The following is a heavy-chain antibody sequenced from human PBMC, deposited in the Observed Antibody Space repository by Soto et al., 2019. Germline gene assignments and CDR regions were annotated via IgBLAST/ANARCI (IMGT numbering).Heavy chain of an antibody. V-gene: IGHV1-2*04. Sequence: GASVTVSCKASGYTFTGYYMHWVRQAPGQGLEWMGWINPNSGGTNYAQKFQGWVTMTRDTSISTAYMELSRLRSDDTAVYYCARGHITIFGVVTIDAFDIWGQGTMVTVSS. CDR3: ARGHITIFGVVTIDAFDI. J-gene: IGHJ3*02. CDR2: INPNSGGT. CDR1: GYTFTGYY. D-gene: IGHD3-3*01.